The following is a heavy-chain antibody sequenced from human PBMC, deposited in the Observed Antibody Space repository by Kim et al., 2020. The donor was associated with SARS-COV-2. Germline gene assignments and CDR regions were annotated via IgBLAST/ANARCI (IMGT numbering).Heavy chain of an antibody. CDR3: VKGAWLDY. Sequence: GGSLRLSCVASGFNFGTFDMSWVRLAPGQGLNLVSFIMVHYDSTYYAESVKGRFTVSRDSARNTLYLQMNSLRSDDTAIYYCVKGAWLDYWGPGTLVTVSS. D-gene: IGHD5-12*01. J-gene: IGHJ4*02. V-gene: IGHV3-23*01. CDR1: GFNFGTFD. CDR2: IMVHYDST.